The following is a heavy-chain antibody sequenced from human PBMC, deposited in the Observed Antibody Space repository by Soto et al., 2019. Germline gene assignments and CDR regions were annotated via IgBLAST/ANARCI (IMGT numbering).Heavy chain of an antibody. CDR2: ISYDGSNK. CDR3: AKNKKGWLGFHISGMDV. CDR1: GFTFSSYG. Sequence: GGSLRLSCAASGFTFSSYGMHWVRQAPGKGLEWVAVISYDGSNKYYADSVKGRFTISRDNSKNTLYLQMNSLRAEDTAVYYCAKNKKGWLGFHISGMDVGGKGTRVTVPS. J-gene: IGHJ6*04. V-gene: IGHV3-30*18. D-gene: IGHD5-12*01.